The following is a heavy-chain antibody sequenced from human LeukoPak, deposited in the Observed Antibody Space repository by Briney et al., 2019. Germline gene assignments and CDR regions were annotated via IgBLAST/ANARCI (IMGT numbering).Heavy chain of an antibody. D-gene: IGHD1-14*01. CDR2: VTSRGGT. Sequence: GGSLRLSCAASGFILSSHGMSWVRQAPGKRLEWVSTVTSRGGTDYTDSVKGRFIISRDNSKNTLYLQMNSLRAEDTAVYYCARDLTPINPEYYFDYWGQGTLVTVSS. CDR3: ARDLTPINPEYYFDY. V-gene: IGHV3-66*03. CDR1: GFILSSHG. J-gene: IGHJ4*02.